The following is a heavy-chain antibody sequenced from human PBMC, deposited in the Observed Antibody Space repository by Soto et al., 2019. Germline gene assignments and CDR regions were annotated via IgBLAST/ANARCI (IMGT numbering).Heavy chain of an antibody. CDR3: AGVVAARYYYYYGMDV. V-gene: IGHV3-48*02. D-gene: IGHD2-15*01. CDR1: GFTFSSYS. Sequence: EVQLVESGGGLVQPGGSLRLSCAASGFTFSSYSMNWVRQAPGKGLEWVSYISSSSSTIYYADSVKGRFTISRDNAKNSLYLQMNSLRDEDTAVYYCAGVVAARYYYYYGMDVWGQGTTVTVSS. CDR2: ISSSSSTI. J-gene: IGHJ6*02.